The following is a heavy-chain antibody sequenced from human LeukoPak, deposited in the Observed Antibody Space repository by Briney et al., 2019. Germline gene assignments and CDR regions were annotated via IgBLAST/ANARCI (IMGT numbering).Heavy chain of an antibody. V-gene: IGHV3-23*01. D-gene: IGHD3-22*01. CDR3: AKEGYYYDSSGYNYYYGMDV. CDR1: GFTFSRFA. CDR2: ISGSGGST. J-gene: IGHJ6*02. Sequence: GGSLRLSCAASGFTFSRFAMSWVRQAPGKGLEWVSGISGSGGSTYYADSVKGRLTISRDNSKNTLYLQMNSLRAEDTAVYYCAKEGYYYDSSGYNYYYGMDVRGQGTTVTVSS.